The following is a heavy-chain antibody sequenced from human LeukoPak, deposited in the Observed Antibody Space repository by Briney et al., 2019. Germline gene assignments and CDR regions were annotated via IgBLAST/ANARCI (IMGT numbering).Heavy chain of an antibody. CDR2: IYYSGST. CDR3: ARGYCSGGSCSNWFDP. J-gene: IGHJ5*02. CDR1: GGSISSGHYY. V-gene: IGHV4-30-4*01. D-gene: IGHD2-15*01. Sequence: NSSETLSLTCTVSGGSISSGHYYWSWIRQPSGKGLEWIGYIYYSGSTYYNPSLKSRVTISVDTSKNQFSLKLSSVTAADTAVYYCARGYCSGGSCSNWFDPWGQGTLVTVSS.